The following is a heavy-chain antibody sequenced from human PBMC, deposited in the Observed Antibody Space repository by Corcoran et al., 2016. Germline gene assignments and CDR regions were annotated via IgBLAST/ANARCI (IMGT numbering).Heavy chain of an antibody. CDR1: GFSLSNYG. CDR3: GRVAHSSGWSWGDY. V-gene: IGHV3-33*01. Sequence: QVQLVESGGGVVQPGRSLRLSCAASGFSLSNYGMHWVRQAPGRGLEWVAVIWHDGSNQYYADSVKGRCTISRDNTKNPVYLQMNSLRVEDTAVYHCGRVAHSSGWSWGDYWGQGTMVTVSS. D-gene: IGHD6-19*01. CDR2: IWHDGSNQ. J-gene: IGHJ4*02.